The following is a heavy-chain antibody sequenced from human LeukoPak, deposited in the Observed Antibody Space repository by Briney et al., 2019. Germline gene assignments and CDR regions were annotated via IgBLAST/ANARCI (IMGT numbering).Heavy chain of an antibody. V-gene: IGHV4-39*01. J-gene: IGHJ4*02. D-gene: IGHD6-19*01. CDR1: GGSITSSGHY. Sequence: PSETLSLTCTVSGGSITSSGHYWGWIRQPPGKGLDWIGSIYYSGATYHNPSLKSRLTISVDTSKNQFSLKLSSVTAADTAVYYCARRKWLEPTDYWGQGTLVTVSS. CDR2: IYYSGAT. CDR3: ARRKWLEPTDY.